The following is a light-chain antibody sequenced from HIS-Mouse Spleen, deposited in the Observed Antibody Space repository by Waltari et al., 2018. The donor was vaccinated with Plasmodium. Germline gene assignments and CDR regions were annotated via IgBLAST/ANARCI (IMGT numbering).Light chain of an antibody. CDR2: QHS. J-gene: IGLJ2*01. Sequence: SYELTQPPSVSVSPGQTASIPCSGDNLGDKYACWYQQKPGQSPVLVLYQHSKRPSGIPERFSGSNSGNTATLTISGTQAMDEADYYCQAWDSSTVVFGGGTKLTVL. CDR1: NLGDKY. CDR3: QAWDSSTVV. V-gene: IGLV3-1*01.